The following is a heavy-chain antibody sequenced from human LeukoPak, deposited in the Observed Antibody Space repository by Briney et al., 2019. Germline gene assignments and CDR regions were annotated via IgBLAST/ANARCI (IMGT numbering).Heavy chain of an antibody. V-gene: IGHV3-11*04. D-gene: IGHD3-22*01. Sequence: PGGSLRLSCAASGFTFSDYYMSWVRQAPGKGLERVSYISSSGSTIYYADSVKGRFTISRDNAKNSLYLQMNSLRAEDTAVYYCARARGTYYYDSSGYYYGGYFDYWGQGTLVTVSS. CDR2: ISSSGSTI. J-gene: IGHJ4*02. CDR1: GFTFSDYY. CDR3: ARARGTYYYDSSGYYYGGYFDY.